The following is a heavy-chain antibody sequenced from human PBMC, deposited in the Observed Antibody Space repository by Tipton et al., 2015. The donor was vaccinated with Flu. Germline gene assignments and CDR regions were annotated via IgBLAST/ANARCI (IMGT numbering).Heavy chain of an antibody. CDR3: ARQLRFLEWPYYFEY. CDR1: GITVNNNY. V-gene: IGHV3-53*01. J-gene: IGHJ4*02. D-gene: IGHD3-3*01. CDR2: IYSDGTT. Sequence: SLRLSCAASGITVNNNYMSWVRQAPGKGLEWVSVIYSDGTTYYADSVKGRFTISRDNSKNTLYLQMDSLRAEDTAVYYFARQLRFLEWPYYFEYWGQGTLVTVSS.